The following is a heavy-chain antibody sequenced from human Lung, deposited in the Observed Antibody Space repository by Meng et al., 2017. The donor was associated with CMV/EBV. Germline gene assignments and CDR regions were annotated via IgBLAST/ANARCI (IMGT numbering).Heavy chain of an antibody. CDR3: ANAALLGSYSGDV. V-gene: IGHV1-2*02. Sequence: ASVXVSXKASGYTFTNHNMHWVRQAPGQGLEWVGYINPNSGATNSAQTFRGRVTMTTDTSITTAYMELSRLTSDDTAVYFCANAALLGSYSGDVWGQGNAVNVSS. D-gene: IGHD3-16*01. CDR2: INPNSGAT. CDR1: GYTFTNHN. J-gene: IGHJ6*01.